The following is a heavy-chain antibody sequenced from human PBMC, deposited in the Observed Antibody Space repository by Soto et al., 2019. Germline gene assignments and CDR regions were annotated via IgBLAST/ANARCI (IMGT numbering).Heavy chain of an antibody. CDR2: IWSDGSNK. D-gene: IGHD2-15*01. Sequence: GGSLRLSCAASGFTFSSYGMHWVRQAPGKGLEWVAVIWSDGSNKYYGDSVKGRFTISRDNSKNTLYLQMDSLRAEDTAVYFCAREYCSSGCYFFGHWGQGTLVTVSS. CDR1: GFTFSSYG. V-gene: IGHV3-33*01. J-gene: IGHJ4*02. CDR3: AREYCSSGCYFFGH.